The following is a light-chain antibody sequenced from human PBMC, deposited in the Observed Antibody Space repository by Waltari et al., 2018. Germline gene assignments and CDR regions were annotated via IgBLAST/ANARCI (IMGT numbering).Light chain of an antibody. CDR1: SSDAADYKF. V-gene: IGLV2-14*03. J-gene: IGLJ1*01. Sequence: QSALTQPASVSGSPGQSITISCTGTSSDAADYKFLSWYQHHPGKAPKLILQGVTKPHSGISNRFSGSTAGTTASLTISGLQPEDEADYYCCSHTHINTYVFGSGTKVTVL. CDR2: GVT. CDR3: CSHTHINTYV.